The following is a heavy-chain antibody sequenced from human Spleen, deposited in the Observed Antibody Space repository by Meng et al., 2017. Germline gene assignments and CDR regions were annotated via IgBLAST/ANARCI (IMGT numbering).Heavy chain of an antibody. CDR1: GFTFDDYA. J-gene: IGHJ4*02. CDR2: ITWNSGSI. V-gene: IGHV3-9*01. CDR3: ARARGYTSFFDY. D-gene: IGHD5-18*01. Sequence: SLKISCAASGFTFDDYAMHWVRQAPGKGLEWVSVITWNSGSIAYADSVKGRFTISRDNAKNSLYLQMNSLRAEDTALYYCARARGYTSFFDYWGQGTLVTVSS.